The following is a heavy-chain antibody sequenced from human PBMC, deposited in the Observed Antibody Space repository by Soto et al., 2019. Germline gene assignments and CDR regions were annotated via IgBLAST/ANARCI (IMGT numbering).Heavy chain of an antibody. CDR1: GFTFSSYG. Sequence: GGSLRLSCAASGFTFSSYGMHWVRQAPGKGLEWVAVIWYDGSNKYYADSVKGRFTISRDNSKNTLYLQMNSLRAGDTAVYYCATAPPWIQLWSLNYWGQGTLVTVSS. V-gene: IGHV3-33*01. J-gene: IGHJ4*02. CDR2: IWYDGSNK. D-gene: IGHD5-18*01. CDR3: ATAPPWIQLWSLNY.